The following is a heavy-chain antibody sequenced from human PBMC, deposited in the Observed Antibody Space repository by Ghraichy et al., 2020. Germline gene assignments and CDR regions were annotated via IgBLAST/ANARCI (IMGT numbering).Heavy chain of an antibody. Sequence: SETLSLTCAVYGGSFSGYYWSWIRQPPGKGLEWIGETNHSGSTNYNPSLKSRVTISVDTSKNRFSLNLSSVTAADTAVYYCARVHDYGVKARLDFWGQGTLVTVSS. CDR1: GGSFSGYY. CDR2: TNHSGST. CDR3: ARVHDYGVKARLDF. D-gene: IGHD4-17*01. J-gene: IGHJ4*02. V-gene: IGHV4-34*01.